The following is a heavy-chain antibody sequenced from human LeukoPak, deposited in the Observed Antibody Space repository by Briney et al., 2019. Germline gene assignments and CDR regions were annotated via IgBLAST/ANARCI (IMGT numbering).Heavy chain of an antibody. J-gene: IGHJ6*03. V-gene: IGHV1-69*13. CDR1: GGTFSSYA. D-gene: IGHD1-26*01. Sequence: GASVKVSCKASGGTFSSYAISWVRQAPGQGLEWMGGIIPIFGTANYAQKFQGRVTITADESTSTAYMELSSLRSEDTAVYYCARGSDAPLEYYYYYMDVWGKGTTVTISS. CDR2: IIPIFGTA. CDR3: ARGSDAPLEYYYYYMDV.